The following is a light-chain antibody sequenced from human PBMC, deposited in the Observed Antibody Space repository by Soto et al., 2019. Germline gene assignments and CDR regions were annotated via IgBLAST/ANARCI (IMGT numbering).Light chain of an antibody. CDR2: GVS. V-gene: IGKV1-27*01. CDR1: QGVANY. J-gene: IGKJ1*01. Sequence: DIQMTQSPSSLSASVGDRVTITCRANQGVANYLGWYQQKPGKVPKALIYGVSTLQSGVPSRFSGSGSDTDFTLTISSLQPEDAATYYCQHYRSAQMTFGQGTKVEIK. CDR3: QHYRSAQMT.